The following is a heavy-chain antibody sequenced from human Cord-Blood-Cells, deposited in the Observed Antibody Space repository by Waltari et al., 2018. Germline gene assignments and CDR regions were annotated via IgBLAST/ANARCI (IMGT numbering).Heavy chain of an antibody. V-gene: IGHV4-4*02. Sequence: QVQLQESGPGLVKPSGTLSLTCAVSGGSISSSNWWSWVRQPPGKGLEGIGEIYHSGGTNYNPSLKSRVNISVDKSKNQFSLKLGSVTAADTAVYYWAGASRYYDSSGYYAFDIWGQGTMVTVSS. CDR3: AGASRYYDSSGYYAFDI. J-gene: IGHJ3*02. CDR2: IYHSGGT. CDR1: GGSISSSNW. D-gene: IGHD3-22*01.